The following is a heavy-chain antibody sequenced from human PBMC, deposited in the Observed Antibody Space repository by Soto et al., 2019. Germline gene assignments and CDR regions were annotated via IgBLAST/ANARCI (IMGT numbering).Heavy chain of an antibody. CDR2: INAGNGNT. CDR1: GYTFTSYA. D-gene: IGHD3-10*01. Sequence: ASVKVSCKASGYTFTSYAMHWVRQAPGQRLEWMGSINAGNGNTSYSQKFKGRVTITRDTSASTAYMELSSLRSEDTAVYYCASTPAVVVRGGILYYCGKDVWGQGTTVTVSS. V-gene: IGHV1-3*01. J-gene: IGHJ6*02. CDR3: ASTPAVVVRGGILYYCGKDV.